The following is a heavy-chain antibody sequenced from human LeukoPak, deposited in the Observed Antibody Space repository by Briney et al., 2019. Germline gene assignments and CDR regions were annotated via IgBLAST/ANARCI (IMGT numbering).Heavy chain of an antibody. Sequence: PSETLSLTCTVSGGSISSSSYYWGWIRQPPGKGLEWIGSIYYSGSTYYNPSLKSRVTISVDTSKNQFSLKLSSVTAADTAVYYCAKFRQGYYFDYWGQGTLVTVSS. J-gene: IGHJ4*02. CDR2: IYYSGST. CDR1: GGSISSSSYY. V-gene: IGHV4-39*07. CDR3: AKFRQGYYFDY.